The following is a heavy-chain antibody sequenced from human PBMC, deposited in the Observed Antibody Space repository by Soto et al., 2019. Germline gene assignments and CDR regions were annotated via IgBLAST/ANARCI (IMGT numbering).Heavy chain of an antibody. D-gene: IGHD2-8*01. CDR1: GFTFSSYG. CDR2: IRYDGSNK. V-gene: IGHV3-33*01. J-gene: IGHJ6*02. CDR3: ERDSAFGNVWCNGMDV. Sequence: QVQLVESGGGVVQPGRSLRLSCAASGFTFSSYGMHWVRQAPGKGRGWVAVIRYDGSNKYYADSVKGRFTISRDNSKYTLYLQMNRNRAEDKAVYDCERDSAFGNVWCNGMDVWGQGTMVTVSS.